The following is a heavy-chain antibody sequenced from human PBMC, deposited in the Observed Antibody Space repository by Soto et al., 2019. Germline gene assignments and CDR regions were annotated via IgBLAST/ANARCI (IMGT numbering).Heavy chain of an antibody. CDR3: ARVGASYYYYMDV. V-gene: IGHV1-18*04. CDR2: ISVYNGNT. Sequence: GASVKASCKASGYAFTTYGITWVRQAPGQGLEWMGWISVYNGNTNYAQKLQGRVTMTTDTSTSTAYMELRSLSSDDTAVYYCARVGASYYYYMDVWGKGTTVTVSS. CDR1: GYAFTTYG. J-gene: IGHJ6*03.